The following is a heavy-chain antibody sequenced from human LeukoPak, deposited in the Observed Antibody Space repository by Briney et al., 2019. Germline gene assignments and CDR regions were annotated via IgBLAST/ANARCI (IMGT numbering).Heavy chain of an antibody. CDR2: IYDSGST. CDR1: GGSISSYY. Sequence: SETLSLTCSVSGGSISSYYWSWIRQPPGKGLEWIGYIYDSGSTNYNPSLKSRVTISLDTSKNQFSLKLTSVTAADTAVYYCARDCSSTSCYYGMDVWGQGTTVTVSS. CDR3: ARDCSSTSCYYGMDV. D-gene: IGHD2-2*01. V-gene: IGHV4-59*01. J-gene: IGHJ6*02.